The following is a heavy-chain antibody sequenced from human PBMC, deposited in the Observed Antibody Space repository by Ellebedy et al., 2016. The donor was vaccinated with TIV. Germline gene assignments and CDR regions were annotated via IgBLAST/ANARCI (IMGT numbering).Heavy chain of an antibody. V-gene: IGHV3-20*04. CDR1: GFTLEDHG. J-gene: IGHJ6*02. Sequence: GGSLRLXCSVSGFTLEDHGMSWVRQVPGKGLEWVSGINWNGGSTGYADSVQGRFTIYKDNAKNSAYLEMNSLRVEDTALYYCARGYSYGGFYYGMEVWGQGTTVIVSS. CDR3: ARGYSYGGFYYGMEV. D-gene: IGHD1-26*01. CDR2: INWNGGST.